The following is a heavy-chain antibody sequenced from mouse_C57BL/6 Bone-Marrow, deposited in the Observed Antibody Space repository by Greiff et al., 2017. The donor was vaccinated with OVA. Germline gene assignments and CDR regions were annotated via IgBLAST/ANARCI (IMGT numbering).Heavy chain of an antibody. CDR3: ARGGFAHYYCSSLYWYFDV. CDR1: GYTFTSYW. Sequence: VQLQQPGAELVLPGASVKLSCTASGYTFTSYWMHWVQQTPGQGLEWIAEIAPSDSYTNYNQKFKGKSTLTVDRSSSTAYMQLSSLTSEASAVYYWARGGFAHYYCSSLYWYFDVWGTGTTVTVSS. V-gene: IGHV1-69*01. J-gene: IGHJ1*03. CDR2: IAPSDSYT. D-gene: IGHD1-1*01.